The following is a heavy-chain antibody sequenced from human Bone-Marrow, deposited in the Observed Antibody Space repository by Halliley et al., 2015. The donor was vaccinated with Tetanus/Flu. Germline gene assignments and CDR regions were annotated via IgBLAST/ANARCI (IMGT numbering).Heavy chain of an antibody. Sequence: SLRLSCAASGFTFSKYWMSWVRQAPGKGLEWVANIKEDGSEIYYVDSVKGRFTISRDNTKNLMYLQMNSLRAEDTAMYHCARDAEVAVAADAFDTWGQGTMVTVSS. CDR3: ARDAEVAVAADAFDT. J-gene: IGHJ3*02. CDR1: GFTFSKYW. CDR2: IKEDGSEI. D-gene: IGHD2-15*01. V-gene: IGHV3-7*03.